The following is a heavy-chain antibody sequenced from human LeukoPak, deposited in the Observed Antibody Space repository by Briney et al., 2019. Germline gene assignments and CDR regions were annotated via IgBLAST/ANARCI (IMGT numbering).Heavy chain of an antibody. V-gene: IGHV4-59*01. CDR2: IYYSGST. J-gene: IGHJ6*03. Sequence: PSETLSLTCTVSGGSISSYYWSWIRQPPGKGLEWIGYIYYSGSTNYNPSLKSRVTISVDTSKNQFSLKLSSVTAADTAVYYCARDYYGSGSVYMDVWGKGTTVTVSS. D-gene: IGHD3-10*01. CDR1: GGSISSYY. CDR3: ARDYYGSGSVYMDV.